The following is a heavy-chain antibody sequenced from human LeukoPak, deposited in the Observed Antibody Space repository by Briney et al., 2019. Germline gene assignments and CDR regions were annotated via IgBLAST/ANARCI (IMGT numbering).Heavy chain of an antibody. Sequence: GGSLRLSCAASGFTFSSAWMHCVRQAPGTGLVWVSRITDDATTTYADSVRGRFTISRDNAKNILYLQMNSLRAEDTAVYYCVRVRVGPDYWGQGTLVTVSS. CDR2: ITDDATT. CDR3: VRVRVGPDY. CDR1: GFTFSSAW. D-gene: IGHD1-26*01. V-gene: IGHV3-74*03. J-gene: IGHJ4*02.